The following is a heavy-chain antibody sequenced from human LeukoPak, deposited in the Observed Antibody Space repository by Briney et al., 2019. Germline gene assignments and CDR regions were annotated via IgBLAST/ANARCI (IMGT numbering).Heavy chain of an antibody. CDR2: ISAYNGNT. Sequence: ASVYVSCMASGYILTSYGISWVRPAPGQGLEWMGWISAYNGNTNYAQKLQGRVTMTTDTSTSTAYMELRSLRSDDTAGYYCARAYGFLEWLANWGQGTLVTVSS. D-gene: IGHD3-3*01. J-gene: IGHJ4*02. CDR3: ARAYGFLEWLAN. V-gene: IGHV1-18*01. CDR1: GYILTSYG.